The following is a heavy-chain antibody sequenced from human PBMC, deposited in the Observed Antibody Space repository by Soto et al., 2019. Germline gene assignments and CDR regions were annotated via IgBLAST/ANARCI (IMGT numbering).Heavy chain of an antibody. J-gene: IGHJ5*02. D-gene: IGHD3-3*01. CDR1: GGSVSSGSYY. V-gene: IGHV4-61*01. CDR3: ARVNTIFGVVINNWFDP. Sequence: PSETLSLTCTVSGGSVSSGSYYWSWIRQPPGKGLEWIGYIYYSGSTNYNPSLKSRVTISVDTSKNQFSLKLSSVTAADTAVYYCARVNTIFGVVINNWFDPWGQGTLVTVSS. CDR2: IYYSGST.